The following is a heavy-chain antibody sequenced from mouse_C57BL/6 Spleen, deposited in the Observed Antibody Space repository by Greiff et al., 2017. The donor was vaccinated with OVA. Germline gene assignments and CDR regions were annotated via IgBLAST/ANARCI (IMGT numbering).Heavy chain of an antibody. CDR3: ARDLGLLRFDY. Sequence: DVMLVESGGGLVKPGGSLKLSCAASGFTFSDYGMHWVRQAPEKGLEWVAYISSGSSTIYYADTVKGRFTISRDNAKNTLFLQMTSLRSEDTAMYYCARDLGLLRFDYWGQGTTLTVSS. CDR1: GFTFSDYG. D-gene: IGHD1-1*01. CDR2: ISSGSSTI. J-gene: IGHJ2*01. V-gene: IGHV5-17*01.